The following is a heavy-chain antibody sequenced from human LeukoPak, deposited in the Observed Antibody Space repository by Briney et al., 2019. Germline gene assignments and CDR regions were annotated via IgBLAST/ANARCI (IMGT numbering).Heavy chain of an antibody. CDR1: GGSISSGDYY. J-gene: IGHJ4*02. D-gene: IGHD3-3*01. Sequence: SQTLSLTCTVSGGSISSGDYYWSWIRQPPGKGLEWIGYIYYSGSTYYNPSLKSRVTISVDTSKNQFSLKLSSVTAADTAVYYCARDCRRPGSGYLALLDYWGQGTLVTVSS. CDR2: IYYSGST. CDR3: ARDCRRPGSGYLALLDY. V-gene: IGHV4-30-4*08.